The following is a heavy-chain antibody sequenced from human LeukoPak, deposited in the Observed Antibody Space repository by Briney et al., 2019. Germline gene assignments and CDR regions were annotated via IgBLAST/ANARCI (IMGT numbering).Heavy chain of an antibody. J-gene: IGHJ4*02. CDR3: ARRTVAEDCFDF. CDR1: GGSISSNY. V-gene: IGHV4-59*08. CDR2: IYYSGST. D-gene: IGHD6-19*01. Sequence: PSETLSLTCTVSGGSISSNYWSWIRQPPGKGLEWIGYIYYSGSTNYNPSLKSRVTISVDTSKNQFSLKLSSVTAADTAVYYCARRTVAEDCFDFWGQGTLVTVSS.